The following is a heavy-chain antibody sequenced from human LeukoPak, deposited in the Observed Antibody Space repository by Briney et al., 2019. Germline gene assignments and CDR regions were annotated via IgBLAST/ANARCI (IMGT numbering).Heavy chain of an antibody. D-gene: IGHD6-13*01. CDR3: ARHSTGYSSSWD. V-gene: IGHV5-51*01. J-gene: IGHJ4*01. CDR1: GYNFTSYW. CDR2: IYPGDSDT. Sequence: GESLKISCKGSGYNFTSYWIGWVRQMPGKGLEWMGMIYPGDSDTRYSPSFQGQVTMSADKSISTAYLQWSSLKASDTAMYYCARHSTGYSSSWDWGQEPWSPSPQ.